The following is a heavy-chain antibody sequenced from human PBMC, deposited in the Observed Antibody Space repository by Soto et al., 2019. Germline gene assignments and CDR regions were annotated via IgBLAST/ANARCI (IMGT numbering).Heavy chain of an antibody. V-gene: IGHV5-51*01. D-gene: IGHD2-15*01. CDR2: IYPGDSDT. CDR3: ARRLYCRGGSCDSSYYGMDV. Sequence: EVQLVQSGAEVKKPGESLKISCKGSGYSFTSYWIGWVRQMPGKGLEWMGIIYPGDSDTRYSPSFRGQVTISADKSLSTAYPQCSSRKASDTAMYYCARRLYCRGGSCDSSYYGMDVWGQGTTVTVSS. CDR1: GYSFTSYW. J-gene: IGHJ6*02.